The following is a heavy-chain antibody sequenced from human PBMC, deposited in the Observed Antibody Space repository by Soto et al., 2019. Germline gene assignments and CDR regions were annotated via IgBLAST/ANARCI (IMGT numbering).Heavy chain of an antibody. J-gene: IGHJ4*02. CDR3: ARERARVFDS. CDR1: GFTFSDYY. V-gene: IGHV3-11*01. CDR2: ISISGGTI. Sequence: QVQLVESGGGLVKPGGSLRLYCAASGFTFSDYYMSWIRQAPGKGLEWLSYISISGGTIYYADSVKGRFSISRDNAKNSLYLQLSSRRAEATAVYFCARERARVFDSWGQGTLVTVSS.